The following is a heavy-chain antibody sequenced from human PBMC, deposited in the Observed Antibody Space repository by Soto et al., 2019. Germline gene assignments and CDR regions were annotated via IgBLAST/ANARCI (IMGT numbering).Heavy chain of an antibody. Sequence: QVHLVQSGAEVREPGSSVKVSCKASGGTLRTSTITWVRQGPGQGPEWMGRLIPFLQKANYAQEFPGRVTITADASASTVYMELRSLRSEDTAVYYCTRAEIGAGFYNNDMDVWGPGTTVIVSS. D-gene: IGHD3-22*01. J-gene: IGHJ6*02. V-gene: IGHV1-69*08. CDR1: GGTLRTST. CDR2: LIPFLQKA. CDR3: TRAEIGAGFYNNDMDV.